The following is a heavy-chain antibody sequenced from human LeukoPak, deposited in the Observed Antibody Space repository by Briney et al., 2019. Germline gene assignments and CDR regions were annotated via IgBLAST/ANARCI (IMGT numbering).Heavy chain of an antibody. V-gene: IGHV3-7*01. CDR2: IKQDGSEK. D-gene: IGHD6-6*01. CDR1: GFTFNTYW. Sequence: GGSLRLSCAASGFTFNTYWMSWVRQAPGKGLEWVANIKQDGSEKYYVDSVKGRFTISRDNAKNSLYLQMNSLRAEDTAVYYCARQSSIAARPFDYWGQGTLVTVSS. J-gene: IGHJ4*02. CDR3: ARQSSIAARPFDY.